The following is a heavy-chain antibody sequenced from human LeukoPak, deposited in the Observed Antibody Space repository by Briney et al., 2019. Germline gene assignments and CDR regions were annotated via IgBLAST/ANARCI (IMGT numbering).Heavy chain of an antibody. CDR3: AREGYTVSTHFDAFDI. V-gene: IGHV3-74*01. J-gene: IGHJ3*02. CDR2: IKSVGSISST. CDR1: GFSFSSPA. D-gene: IGHD4-17*01. Sequence: HTGRSLRLSCAAAGFSFSSPAMNWVRQAPGKGLGWVSRIKSVGSISSTRYTDSVKGRFTISRYNGKTTLFLQMNSLRVEATDVYYCAREGYTVSTHFDAFDIWGQGTMVTVSS.